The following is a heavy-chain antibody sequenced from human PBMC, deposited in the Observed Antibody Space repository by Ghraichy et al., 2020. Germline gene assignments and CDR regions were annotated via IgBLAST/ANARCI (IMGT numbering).Heavy chain of an antibody. J-gene: IGHJ4*02. CDR2: INPSGGST. D-gene: IGHD2-15*01. V-gene: IGHV1-46*01. Sequence: ASVKVSCKASGYTFTSYYMHWVRQAPGQGLEWMGIINPSGGSTSYAQKFQGRVTMTRDTSTSTVYMELSSLRSEDTAVYYCARDPDCSGGSCWTFDYWGQGTLVTVSS. CDR1: GYTFTSYY. CDR3: ARDPDCSGGSCWTFDY.